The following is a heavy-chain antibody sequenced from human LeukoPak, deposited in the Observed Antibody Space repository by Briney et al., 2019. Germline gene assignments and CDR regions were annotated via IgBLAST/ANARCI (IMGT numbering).Heavy chain of an antibody. CDR3: ASSKQWLVPHFDY. V-gene: IGHV3-53*01. CDR1: GFTVSSNY. D-gene: IGHD6-19*01. Sequence: GGPLRLSCAASGFTVSSNYMSWVRQAPGKGLEWVSVIYSGGSTYYADSVKGRFTISRDNSKNTLYLQMSSLRAEDTAVYYCASSKQWLVPHFDYWGQGTLVTVSS. CDR2: IYSGGST. J-gene: IGHJ4*02.